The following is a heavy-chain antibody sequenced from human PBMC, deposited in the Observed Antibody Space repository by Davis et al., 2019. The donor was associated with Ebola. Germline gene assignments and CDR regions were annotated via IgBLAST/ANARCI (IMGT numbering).Heavy chain of an antibody. V-gene: IGHV3-23*01. Sequence: PGGSLRLSCTDSVITFSSYALTWVRQAPGKGLEWVSAISGSGGSTYYADSVKGRFTISRDNSKKTLYPQMNSLRAEDTAVYYCAKSGLSFGVVKYHYGMDVWGKGTTVTVSS. CDR1: VITFSSYA. CDR2: ISGSGGST. D-gene: IGHD3-3*01. J-gene: IGHJ6*04. CDR3: AKSGLSFGVVKYHYGMDV.